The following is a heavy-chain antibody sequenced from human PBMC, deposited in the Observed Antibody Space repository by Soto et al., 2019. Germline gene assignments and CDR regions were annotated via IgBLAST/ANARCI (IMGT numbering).Heavy chain of an antibody. Sequence: QITLKESGPTLVKPTQTLTLTCTFSGFSLSTSGVGVGWIRQPPGKALEWLALIYWDDDKRYSPSLKSRLTITKDTSKNQVVLTMTNMDPVDTATYYCAHRVKWLDHDAFDIWGQGTMVTVSS. V-gene: IGHV2-5*02. J-gene: IGHJ3*02. CDR2: IYWDDDK. D-gene: IGHD6-19*01. CDR1: GFSLSTSGVG. CDR3: AHRVKWLDHDAFDI.